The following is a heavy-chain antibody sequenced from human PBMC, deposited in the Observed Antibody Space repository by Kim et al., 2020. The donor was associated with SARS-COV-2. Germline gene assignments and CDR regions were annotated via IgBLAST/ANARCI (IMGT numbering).Heavy chain of an antibody. CDR2: IYPEDSET. CDR3: ATLAREYYFDF. J-gene: IGHJ4*02. V-gene: IGHV5-51*01. D-gene: IGHD3-3*02. CDR1: GYSFTSYW. Sequence: GESLKISCKASGYSFTSYWIGWVRQMPGKGLEWMGIIYPEDSETKYSPSFQGQVTMSADKSISTAYLQWRSLKASDTAMYYCATLAREYYFDFWSQATLV.